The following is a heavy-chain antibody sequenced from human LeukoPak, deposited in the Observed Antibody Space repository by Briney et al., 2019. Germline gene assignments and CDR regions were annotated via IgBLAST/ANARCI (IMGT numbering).Heavy chain of an antibody. J-gene: IGHJ6*02. CDR3: AKDGTYYGSGSDYYYYGMDV. CDR1: GFTFSSYG. D-gene: IGHD3-10*01. Sequence: GGSLRLSCAASGFTFSSYGMHWVRQAPGKGLEWVAVISYDGSNKYYADSVKGRFTISRDNSKNTLYLQMNSLRAEDTDVYYCAKDGTYYGSGSDYYYYGMDVWGQGTTVTVSS. CDR2: ISYDGSNK. V-gene: IGHV3-30*18.